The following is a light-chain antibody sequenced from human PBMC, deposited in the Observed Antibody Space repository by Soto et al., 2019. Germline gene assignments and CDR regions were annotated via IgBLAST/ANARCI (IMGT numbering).Light chain of an antibody. CDR1: SSDVGGYNY. CDR3: TSWTSTSTYV. J-gene: IGLJ1*01. CDR2: DVF. Sequence: QSVLTQDASVSGSPEQSITISCTGTSSDVGGYNYVSWYQHHPGKAPKLMIYDVFTRPSGVSNRFSGSKSGNTASLTISALQAEDEADYYCTSWTSTSTYVFGSGTKVTVL. V-gene: IGLV2-14*03.